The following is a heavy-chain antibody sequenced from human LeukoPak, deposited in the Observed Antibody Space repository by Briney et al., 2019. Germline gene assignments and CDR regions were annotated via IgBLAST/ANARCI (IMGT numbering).Heavy chain of an antibody. D-gene: IGHD3-3*01. V-gene: IGHV3-23*01. J-gene: IGHJ4*02. CDR3: AKDRAIFGLIDY. Sequence: GGSLRLSCAASGLTFSSYAMSWVRQAPGKGLEWVSAISGSGGSTYYADSVKGRFTISRDNSKNTLYLQMNSLRAEDTAVYYCAKDRAIFGLIDYWGQGTLVTVSS. CDR2: ISGSGGST. CDR1: GLTFSSYA.